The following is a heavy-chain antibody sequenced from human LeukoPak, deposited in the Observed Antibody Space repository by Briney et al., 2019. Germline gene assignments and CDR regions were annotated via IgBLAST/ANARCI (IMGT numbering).Heavy chain of an antibody. CDR2: ISYDGSNK. V-gene: IGHV3-30*18. CDR1: GFTFSSYG. D-gene: IGHD2-2*01. Sequence: GRSLRLSCAASGFTFSSYGMHWVRQAPGKGLAWVAVISYDGSNKYYADSVKGRFTISRDNSKNTLYLQMNSLRAEDTAVYYCAKDHVRFPPYQLLSHWGQGTLVTVSS. J-gene: IGHJ4*02. CDR3: AKDHVRFPPYQLLSH.